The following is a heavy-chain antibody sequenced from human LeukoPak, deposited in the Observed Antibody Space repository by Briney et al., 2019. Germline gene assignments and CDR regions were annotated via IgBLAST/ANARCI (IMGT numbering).Heavy chain of an antibody. V-gene: IGHV1-69*13. CDR1: GGTFSSYA. D-gene: IGHD3-10*01. Sequence: SVNVSCKASGGTFSSYAISWVRQAPGQGLEWMGGIIPIFGTANYAQKFQGRVTITAYESTSTAYMELSSLRSEDTAVYYCARATSYYSKNWFDPWGQGTLVTVSS. CDR3: ARATSYYSKNWFDP. J-gene: IGHJ5*02. CDR2: IIPIFGTA.